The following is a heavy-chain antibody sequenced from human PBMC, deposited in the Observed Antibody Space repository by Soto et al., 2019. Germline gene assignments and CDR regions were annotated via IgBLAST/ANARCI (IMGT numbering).Heavy chain of an antibody. CDR2: ITTAGDT. CDR3: AWCISGTCRSGFDP. Sequence: GGSLRLSCAASGFTFSNYDMHWVRQVTGKGLEWVSGITTAGDTYYPGSVKGRFTISREKAKNSLYLQMNSLSAGDTAVYYCAWCISGTCRSGFDPWGQGTLVTVSS. D-gene: IGHD2-15*01. V-gene: IGHV3-13*01. CDR1: GFTFSNYD. J-gene: IGHJ5*02.